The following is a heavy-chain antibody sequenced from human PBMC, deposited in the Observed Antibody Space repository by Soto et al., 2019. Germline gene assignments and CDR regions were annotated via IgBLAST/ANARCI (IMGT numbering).Heavy chain of an antibody. CDR2: ISYHGRKT. Sequence: QVQLVESGGGVVHPGESLRLSCAASGFTFSTYGMNWVRQAPGKGLEWVAVISYHGRKTYYADSVKGRFTISRDNSKNTLHLQMNSLRVEDTGIYYCAKARLYNSPFDNWGQGTVVSVSS. CDR1: GFTFSTYG. V-gene: IGHV3-30*18. J-gene: IGHJ4*02. CDR3: AKARLYNSPFDN. D-gene: IGHD3-16*01.